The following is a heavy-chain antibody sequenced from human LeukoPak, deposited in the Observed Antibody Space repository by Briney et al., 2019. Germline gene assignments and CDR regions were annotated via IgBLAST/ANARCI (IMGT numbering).Heavy chain of an antibody. CDR1: GGSISSYY. Sequence: PSEALSLTCTVSGGSISSYYWSWLRQPPGKGLEWLGYIYYSGSTNYNPSLKSRVTISVDTSKNQFSLKLSSVTAADTAVYYCARLSAAAGLDAFDIWGQGTMVTVSS. D-gene: IGHD6-13*01. CDR3: ARLSAAAGLDAFDI. CDR2: IYYSGST. V-gene: IGHV4-59*08. J-gene: IGHJ3*02.